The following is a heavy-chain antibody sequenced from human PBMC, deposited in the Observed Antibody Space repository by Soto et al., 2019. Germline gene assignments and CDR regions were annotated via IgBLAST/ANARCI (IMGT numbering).Heavy chain of an antibody. D-gene: IGHD3-9*01. CDR1: GYTFTSYG. CDR2: ISAYNGNT. CDR3: ARYTGRYFDWLPNYYYYGMDV. J-gene: IGHJ6*02. Sequence: ASVKVSCKASGYTFTSYGISWVRQAPGQGLEWMGWISAYNGNTHYAQKLQGRVTMTTATSTSTADMELRSLRSDDTAVYYCARYTGRYFDWLPNYYYYGMDVWGQGATFTVSS. V-gene: IGHV1-18*01.